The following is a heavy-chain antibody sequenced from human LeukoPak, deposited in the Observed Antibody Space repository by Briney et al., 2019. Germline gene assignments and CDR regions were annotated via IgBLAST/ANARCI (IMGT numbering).Heavy chain of an antibody. CDR3: ARTAGWSFGFDY. CDR2: IYNSGTT. D-gene: IGHD1-26*01. J-gene: IGHJ4*02. Sequence: SSETLSLTCTVSGGSISSGGYYWTWIRQYPGKGLEWIGYIYNSGTTYYNPSLQSRVTISGDTSKNQFSLKLSSVTAADTAVYYCARTAGWSFGFDYWGQGTLVTVS. V-gene: IGHV4-31*03. CDR1: GGSISSGGYY.